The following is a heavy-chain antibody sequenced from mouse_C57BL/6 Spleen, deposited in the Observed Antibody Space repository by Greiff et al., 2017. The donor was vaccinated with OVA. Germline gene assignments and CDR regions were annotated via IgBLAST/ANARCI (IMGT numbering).Heavy chain of an antibody. Sequence: QVQLQQPGAELVMPGASVKLSCKASGYTFTSYWMHWVKQRPGQGLEWIGEIDPSDSYTNYNQKFKGKSTLTVDKSSSTAYMQLSSLTSEDSAVYYCATYGRTWFAYWGQGTLVTVSA. CDR3: ATYGRTWFAY. D-gene: IGHD1-1*01. V-gene: IGHV1-69*01. J-gene: IGHJ3*01. CDR2: IDPSDSYT. CDR1: GYTFTSYW.